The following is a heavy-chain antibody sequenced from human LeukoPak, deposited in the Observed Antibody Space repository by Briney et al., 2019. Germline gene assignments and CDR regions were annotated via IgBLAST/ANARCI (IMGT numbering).Heavy chain of an antibody. Sequence: SETLSLTCTVSGGSISSSSYYWGWIRQPPGKGLEWIGSIYYSGSTYYNPSLKSRVTISVDTSKNQFSLKLSSVTAADTAVYYCARPYYDSSGHPTNWFDPWGQGTLVTVSS. V-gene: IGHV4-39*01. CDR2: IYYSGST. J-gene: IGHJ5*02. D-gene: IGHD3-22*01. CDR1: GGSISSSSYY. CDR3: ARPYYDSSGHPTNWFDP.